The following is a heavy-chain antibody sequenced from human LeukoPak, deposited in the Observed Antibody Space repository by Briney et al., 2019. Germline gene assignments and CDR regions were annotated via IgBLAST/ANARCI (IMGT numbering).Heavy chain of an antibody. Sequence: SGTLSLTCTVSGGSISSSSYYWGWIRQPPGKGLEWIGSIYYSGSTYYNPSLKSRVTISVDTSKNQFSLKLSSVTAADTAVYYCARLSAMPPNDFDYWGQGTLVTVSS. CDR2: IYYSGST. D-gene: IGHD2-2*01. CDR3: ARLSAMPPNDFDY. V-gene: IGHV4-39*01. CDR1: GGSISSSSYY. J-gene: IGHJ4*02.